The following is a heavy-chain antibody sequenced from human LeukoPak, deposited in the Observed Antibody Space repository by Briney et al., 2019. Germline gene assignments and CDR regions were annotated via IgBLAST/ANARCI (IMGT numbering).Heavy chain of an antibody. CDR1: GFTFSSYD. J-gene: IGHJ6*02. CDR3: AKGVPAGSTYYYYAMDV. CDR2: ISGGAVTS. D-gene: IGHD2-2*01. Sequence: PGGSLRLSCAASGFTFSSYDMTWVRQAPGKGLEWVSLISGGAVTSCYADSVKGRFTISRDNSKNTLYLQMNSLRPEDTALYYCAKGVPAGSTYYYYAMDVWGQGTTVTVSS. V-gene: IGHV3-23*01.